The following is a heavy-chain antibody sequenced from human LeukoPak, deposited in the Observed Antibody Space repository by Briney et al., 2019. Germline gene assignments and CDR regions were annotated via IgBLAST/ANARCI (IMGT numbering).Heavy chain of an antibody. D-gene: IGHD2-2*02. CDR2: INHSGST. CDR1: GGSFSGYY. Sequence: SETLSLTCAVYGGSFSGYYWSWIRQPPGKGLEWIGEINHSGSTNYNPSLKSRVTISVDTSKNQFSLKLSSVTAADTAVYYCARGLYCSSTSCYTGNWFDPSGQGTLVTVSS. V-gene: IGHV4-34*01. J-gene: IGHJ5*02. CDR3: ARGLYCSSTSCYTGNWFDP.